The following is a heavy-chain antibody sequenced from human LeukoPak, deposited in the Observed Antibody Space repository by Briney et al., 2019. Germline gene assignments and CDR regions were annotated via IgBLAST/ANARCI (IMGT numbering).Heavy chain of an antibody. CDR3: ARESGGSYYY. Sequence: SETLSLICTVSGGSISSYYWSWIRQPPGKGLEWIGYIYYSGSTNYNPSLKSRVAISVDTSKNQFSLKLSSVTAADTAVYYCARESGGSYYYWGQGTLVTVSS. V-gene: IGHV4-59*01. CDR1: GGSISSYY. D-gene: IGHD1-26*01. J-gene: IGHJ4*02. CDR2: IYYSGST.